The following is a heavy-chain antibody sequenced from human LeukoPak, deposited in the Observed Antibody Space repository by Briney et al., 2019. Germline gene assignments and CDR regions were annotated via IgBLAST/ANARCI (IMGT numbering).Heavy chain of an antibody. CDR1: GFTFSSYS. V-gene: IGHV3-21*01. CDR2: ISSSSSYI. Sequence: GGSLRLSCAASGFTFSSYSMNWVRQAPGKGLEWVSSISSSSSYIYYADSVKGRFTISRDNAKNSLYLQMNSLRAEDTAVYYCARFLEWLLYSPRFYYYGMVVWGQGTTVTVSS. CDR3: ARFLEWLLYSPRFYYYGMVV. D-gene: IGHD3-3*01. J-gene: IGHJ6*02.